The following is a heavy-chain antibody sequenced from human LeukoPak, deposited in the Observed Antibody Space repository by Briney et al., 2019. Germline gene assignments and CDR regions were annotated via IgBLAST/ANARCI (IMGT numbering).Heavy chain of an antibody. CDR3: ARDTIVRGVIINFDY. CDR1: GFTFSSYA. D-gene: IGHD3-10*01. Sequence: GRSLRLSCAASGFTFSSYAMHWVRQAPGKGLEWVAVISYDGSNEYYADSVKGRFTISRDNSKNTLYLQMNSLRAEDTAVYYCARDTIVRGVIINFDYWGQGTLVTVSS. J-gene: IGHJ4*02. V-gene: IGHV3-30-3*01. CDR2: ISYDGSNE.